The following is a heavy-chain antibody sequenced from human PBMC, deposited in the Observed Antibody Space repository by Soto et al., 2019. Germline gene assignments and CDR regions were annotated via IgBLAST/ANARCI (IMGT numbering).Heavy chain of an antibody. D-gene: IGHD2-15*01. J-gene: IGHJ3*02. CDR2: IIPILGIA. Sequence: QVQLVQSGAEVKKPGSSVNVSCKASGGTFSSYTISWVRQAPGQGLEWMGRIIPILGIANYAQKFQGRVTITADKSTSTAYMELSSLRSEDTAVYYCARFASGARAFDIWGQGTMVTVSS. V-gene: IGHV1-69*02. CDR1: GGTFSSYT. CDR3: ARFASGARAFDI.